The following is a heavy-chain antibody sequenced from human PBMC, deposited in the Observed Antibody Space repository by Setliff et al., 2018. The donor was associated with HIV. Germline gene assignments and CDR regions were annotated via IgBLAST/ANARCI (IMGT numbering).Heavy chain of an antibody. CDR3: ETTREMVRGVMTPAFDY. J-gene: IGHJ4*02. D-gene: IGHD3-10*01. Sequence: SVKVSCKASGGTFSSYTINWVRQAPGQGLEWMGGIIPIFGTANYAQKFQGRVTITTDESTSTAYMELSSLRSEDTALYYCETTREMVRGVMTPAFDYWGLGTLVTVSS. CDR1: GGTFSSYT. V-gene: IGHV1-69*05. CDR2: IIPIFGTA.